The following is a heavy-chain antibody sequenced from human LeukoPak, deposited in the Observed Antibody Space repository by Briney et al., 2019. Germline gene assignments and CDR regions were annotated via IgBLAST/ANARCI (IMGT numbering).Heavy chain of an antibody. J-gene: IGHJ3*02. CDR1: GGSISSSNYY. D-gene: IGHD3-22*01. CDR3: ARGQDYYDTSGYAFDI. CDR2: IYYSGST. Sequence: PSGTLSLTCTVSGGSISSSNYYWGWIRQPPGKGLEWLGIIYYSGSTYYNPSLKSRVTIPVDTSKNQFSLKLSSVTAADTAVYYCARGQDYYDTSGYAFDIWGQGTMVTVSS. V-gene: IGHV4-39*01.